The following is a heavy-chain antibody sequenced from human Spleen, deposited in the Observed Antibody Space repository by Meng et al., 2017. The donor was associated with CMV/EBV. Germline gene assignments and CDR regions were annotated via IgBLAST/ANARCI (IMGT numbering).Heavy chain of an antibody. D-gene: IGHD5-12*01. Sequence: SETLSLTCTVSGGSISSSSYYWGWIRQPPGKGLEWIGSIYYSGSTYYNPSLKSRVTMSVDTSNNQFSLKLSSVTAADTAVYYCARDSRGRWLRGGWGMDVWGQGTTVTVSS. CDR1: GGSISSSSYY. CDR2: IYYSGST. CDR3: ARDSRGRWLRGGWGMDV. J-gene: IGHJ6*02. V-gene: IGHV4-39*07.